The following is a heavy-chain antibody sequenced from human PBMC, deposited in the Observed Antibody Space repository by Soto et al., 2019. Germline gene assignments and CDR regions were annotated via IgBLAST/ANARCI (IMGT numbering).Heavy chain of an antibody. J-gene: IGHJ6*01. Sequence: SETLSLTCTSYGGSVSSGSYYWNSTRPPPGKGLEWIGYIYYSGSTNYNPSLKSRVTISVDTSKNQFSLKLSSVTAADTAVYYCARGGLVVVAASFCIYYNYGLECWCQGTTV. D-gene: IGHD2-2*01. CDR1: GGSVSSGSYY. CDR3: ARGGLVVVAASFCIYYNYGLEC. CDR2: IYYSGST. V-gene: IGHV4-61*01.